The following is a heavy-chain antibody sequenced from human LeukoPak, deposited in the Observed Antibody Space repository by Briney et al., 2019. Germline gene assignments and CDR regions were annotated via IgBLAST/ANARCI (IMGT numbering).Heavy chain of an antibody. V-gene: IGHV1-2*02. Sequence: ASVKVSCKASGATFSSYAISWVRQATGQGLEWMGWINPNSGDTHYAQKFQGRVTMTRDTSISTAYMELSRLRSDDTAVYYCARDLDCSSTSCYTSDYYYYYGMDVWGQGTTVTVSS. CDR2: INPNSGDT. CDR3: ARDLDCSSTSCYTSDYYYYYGMDV. CDR1: GATFSSYA. J-gene: IGHJ6*02. D-gene: IGHD2-2*02.